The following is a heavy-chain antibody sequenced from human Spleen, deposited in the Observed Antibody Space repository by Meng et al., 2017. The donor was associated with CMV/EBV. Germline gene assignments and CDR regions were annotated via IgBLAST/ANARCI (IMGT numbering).Heavy chain of an antibody. CDR1: IFRNYA. V-gene: IGHV3-23*01. D-gene: IGHD4-17*01. Sequence: IFRNYAMSWVRQAPGKGLEWVSVISGTRTQYADSVKGRFTISRDTSKNTLYLQMNSLRAEDTAVYYCAKDLDYGDYRWQSYYYGMDAWGQGTMVTVSS. J-gene: IGHJ6*02. CDR3: AKDLDYGDYRWQSYYYGMDA. CDR2: ISGTRT.